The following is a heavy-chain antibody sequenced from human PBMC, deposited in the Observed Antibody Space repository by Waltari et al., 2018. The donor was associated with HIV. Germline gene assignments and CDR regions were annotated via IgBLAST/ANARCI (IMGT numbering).Heavy chain of an antibody. D-gene: IGHD6-6*01. CDR1: GCSFTRYD. V-gene: IGHV1-8*01. Sequence: QVQLVQSGAAVKKPGASVKVSCKASGCSFTRYDITWVRQAAGKGLGWMGWMNPNRGNTGDAQKFQGRLSMTRDTSIGTAYMELSSLESEDTAVYYCARMRGYSRSPYNWYFDLWGRGTLVTVSS. J-gene: IGHJ2*01. CDR3: ARMRGYSRSPYNWYFDL. CDR2: MNPNRGNT.